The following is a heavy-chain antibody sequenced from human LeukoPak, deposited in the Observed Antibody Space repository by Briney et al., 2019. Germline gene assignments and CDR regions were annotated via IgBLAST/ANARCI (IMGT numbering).Heavy chain of an antibody. D-gene: IGHD2/OR15-2a*01. V-gene: IGHV4-59*01. CDR2: ISYNGGT. Sequence: KPSETLSLTCSVSGGSTSTAYWSWIRQPPGKGLEWIGYISYNGGTNYNPSLKSRVTISVDSSKNQFSLKLASVTAADTAVYYCARNIAFDIWGQGTMVTASS. CDR1: GGSTSTAY. J-gene: IGHJ3*02. CDR3: ARNIAFDI.